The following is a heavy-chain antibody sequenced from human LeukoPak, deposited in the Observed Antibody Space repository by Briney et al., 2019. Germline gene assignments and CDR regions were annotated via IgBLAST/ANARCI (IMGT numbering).Heavy chain of an antibody. V-gene: IGHV3-30*02. CDR3: AKDGTWTYCGGDCYY. CDR2: IRYDGSNK. Sequence: GGSLRLSCAASGFTFSSYGMHWVRQAPGKGLEWVAFIRYDGSNKYYADSVKGRFTISRDNSKNTLYLQMNSLRAEDTAVYYCAKDGTWTYCGGDCYYWGQGTLVIVSS. D-gene: IGHD2-21*01. CDR1: GFTFSSYG. J-gene: IGHJ4*02.